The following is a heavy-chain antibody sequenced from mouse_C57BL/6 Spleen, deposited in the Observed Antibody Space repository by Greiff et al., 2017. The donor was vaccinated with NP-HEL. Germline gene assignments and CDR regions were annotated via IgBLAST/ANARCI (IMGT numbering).Heavy chain of an antibody. CDR1: GYSITSGYY. V-gene: IGHV3-6*01. CDR3: ARRDSRAWFAY. CDR2: ISYDGSN. Sequence: EVKLVESGPGLVKPSQSLSLTCSVTGYSITSGYYWNWIRQFPGNKLEWMGYISYDGSNNYNPSLKNRISITRDTSKNQFFLKLNSVTTEDTATYYCARRDSRAWFAYWGQGTLVTVSA. J-gene: IGHJ3*01.